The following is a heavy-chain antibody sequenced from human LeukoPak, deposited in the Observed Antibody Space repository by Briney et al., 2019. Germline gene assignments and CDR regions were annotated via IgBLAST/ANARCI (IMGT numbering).Heavy chain of an antibody. CDR1: GGSISSGGYY. V-gene: IGHV4-61*08. D-gene: IGHD3-22*01. J-gene: IGHJ4*02. Sequence: KPSETLSLTCTVSGGSISSGGYYWSWIRQHPGKGLEWIGYIYYSGSTNYNPSLKSRVTISVDTSKNQFSLKLSSVTAADTAVYYCARVYAGSGFYPDYWGQGTLVTVSS. CDR3: ARVYAGSGFYPDY. CDR2: IYYSGST.